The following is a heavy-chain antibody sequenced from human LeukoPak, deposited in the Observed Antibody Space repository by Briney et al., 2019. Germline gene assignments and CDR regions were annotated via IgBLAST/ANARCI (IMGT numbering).Heavy chain of an antibody. CDR1: GFTFGDYA. V-gene: IGHV3-49*04. CDR2: IRSKAYGGTT. Sequence: PGRSLRLSCTASGFTFGDYAMSWVRQAPGKGLEWVGFIRSKAYGGTTEYAASVKGRFTISRDDSKSIAYLQMNSLKTEDTAVYYCTRGSPDNYGDYEWFDHWGQGTLVTVSS. CDR3: TRGSPDNYGDYEWFDH. D-gene: IGHD4-17*01. J-gene: IGHJ5*02.